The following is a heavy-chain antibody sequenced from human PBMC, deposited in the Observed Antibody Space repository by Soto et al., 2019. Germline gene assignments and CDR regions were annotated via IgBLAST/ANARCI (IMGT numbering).Heavy chain of an antibody. D-gene: IGHD3-9*01. CDR2: IIPIFGTA. Sequence: GASVKVSCKASGGTFSSYAISWVRQAPGQGLEWMGGIIPIFGTANYAQKFQGRVTITADASTSTAYMGLSSLRSEDTAVYYCALFADILTGPCDYWGQGTLVTVSS. CDR3: ALFADILTGPCDY. V-gene: IGHV1-69*13. J-gene: IGHJ4*02. CDR1: GGTFSSYA.